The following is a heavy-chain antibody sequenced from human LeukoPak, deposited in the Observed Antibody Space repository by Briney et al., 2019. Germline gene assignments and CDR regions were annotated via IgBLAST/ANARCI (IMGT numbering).Heavy chain of an antibody. CDR3: AREGGYRYGSSCSDP. CDR1: GGSTSSYY. J-gene: IGHJ5*02. D-gene: IGHD5-18*01. CDR2: IYTSGST. V-gene: IGHV4-4*07. Sequence: KPSETLSLTCTVSGGSTSSYYWRWIRQPAGKGLEWIGRIYTSGSTNYNPSLKSRVTMSVDTSKNQFSLKLSSVTAADTAVYYCAREGGYRYGSSCSDPWGQGTLVTVSS.